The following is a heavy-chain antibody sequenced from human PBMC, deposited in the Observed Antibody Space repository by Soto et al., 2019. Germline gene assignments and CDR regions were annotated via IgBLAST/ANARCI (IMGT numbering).Heavy chain of an antibody. Sequence: SETLSLTCTVSGGSISSGGYYWSWIRQHPGKGLEWIGYIYYSGSTYYNPSLKSRVTISVDTSKNQFSLKLSSVTAADTAVYYCARVVPHGMDVWGQGTTVTVSS. V-gene: IGHV4-31*03. CDR2: IYYSGST. CDR3: ARVVPHGMDV. CDR1: GGSISSGGYY. J-gene: IGHJ6*02.